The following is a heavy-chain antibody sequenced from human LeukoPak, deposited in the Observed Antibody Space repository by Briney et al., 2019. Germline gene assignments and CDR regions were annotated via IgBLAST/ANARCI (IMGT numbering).Heavy chain of an antibody. J-gene: IGHJ4*02. CDR3: ARDRRGGYCSGDTCYSGFDY. CDR2: IASDGSST. CDR1: GFTFSSYW. V-gene: IGHV3-74*01. D-gene: IGHD2-15*01. Sequence: GGSLRLSCAVSGFTFSSYWMNWVRQAPGKGLVWVSRIASDGSSTTYADSVKGRFSISRDNAKNTLYLQMNSLRVEDTAVYYCARDRRGGYCSGDTCYSGFDYWGQGILVTVSS.